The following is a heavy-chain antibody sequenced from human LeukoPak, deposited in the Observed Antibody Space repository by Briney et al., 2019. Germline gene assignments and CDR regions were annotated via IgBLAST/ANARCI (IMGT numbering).Heavy chain of an antibody. J-gene: IGHJ4*02. V-gene: IGHV4-59*01. CDR2: IYYSGST. Sequence: PSETLSLTCTVSGGSISSYYWSWIRQPPGKGLEWIGYIYYSGSTNYNPSLKSRVTISVDTSKNQFSLKLSSVTAADTAVYYCAREGLYGDPPLDYWGQGTLVTVSS. CDR1: GGSISSYY. CDR3: AREGLYGDPPLDY. D-gene: IGHD4-17*01.